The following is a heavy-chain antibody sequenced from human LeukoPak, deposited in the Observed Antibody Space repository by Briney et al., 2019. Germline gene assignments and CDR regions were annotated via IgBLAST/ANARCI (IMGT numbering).Heavy chain of an antibody. Sequence: ASVNVSCKASGYTFTGYYIHWVRLTPGQGLEWMGWINPNSGGTSYTQKFQGRVTMTRDTSISTAYMELSRLRSDDTAVYYCAPTRGSAWYFVYWGQGTLVTVSS. V-gene: IGHV1-2*02. D-gene: IGHD6-19*01. CDR1: GYTFTGYY. CDR2: INPNSGGT. J-gene: IGHJ4*02. CDR3: APTRGSAWYFVY.